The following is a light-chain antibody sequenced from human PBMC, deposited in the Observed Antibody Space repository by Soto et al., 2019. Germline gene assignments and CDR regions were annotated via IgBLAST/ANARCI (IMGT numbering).Light chain of an antibody. CDR1: QSVSSSY. J-gene: IGKJ1*01. CDR3: QQYGSSPRT. Sequence: EIVLTQSPGTLSLSPGERATLSCRASQSVSSSYLAWYRQKPGQAPRLLIFSASIRATDIPDRFSGSGSGTDFTLTISRLEPEDFAVYYCQQYGSSPRTFGQGTKVEIK. V-gene: IGKV3-20*01. CDR2: SAS.